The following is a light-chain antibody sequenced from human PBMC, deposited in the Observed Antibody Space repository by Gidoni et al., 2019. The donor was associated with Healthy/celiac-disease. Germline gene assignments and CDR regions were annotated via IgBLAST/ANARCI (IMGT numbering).Light chain of an antibody. V-gene: IGKV3-11*01. CDR3: QQRSNWPWT. Sequence: EIVLTQSPAPLSLSPGERATLSCRASQSVSSYLAWYQQKPAQAPRLLIYDASNRATGIPARFSGSGSGTDFTLTISSLEPEDFAVYYCQQRSNWPWTFGQGTKVEIK. CDR2: DAS. J-gene: IGKJ1*01. CDR1: QSVSSY.